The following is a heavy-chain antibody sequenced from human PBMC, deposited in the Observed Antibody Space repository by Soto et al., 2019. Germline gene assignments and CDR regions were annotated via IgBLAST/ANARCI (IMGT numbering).Heavy chain of an antibody. CDR3: ARDTGRVAGTVDYYYGMDV. V-gene: IGHV4-61*01. CDR2: IYYSGST. CDR1: GGSVSSGSYY. Sequence: SDTLSLTCTVSGGSVSSGSYYWSWIRQPPGKGLEWIVYIYYSGSTNYPPSLKSRVTISVDTSKNQFSLKLSSVTAADTAVYYCARDTGRVAGTVDYYYGMDVWGQGTTVTVS. J-gene: IGHJ6*02. D-gene: IGHD6-19*01.